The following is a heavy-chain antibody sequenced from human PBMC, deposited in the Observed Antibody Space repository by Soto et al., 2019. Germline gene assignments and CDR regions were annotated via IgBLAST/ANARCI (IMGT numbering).Heavy chain of an antibody. Sequence: EVQLVESGGGLVQPGGSLRLTCVASGFPFSIYSMNWVRQAPGKGLEWSSYITSDTNTIKYADSVKGRFTISRENAKNLGYLQMNSLRDKDTAVYFCARSVEGHFDYWGQGTVVTVSS. CDR1: GFPFSIYS. J-gene: IGHJ4*02. CDR3: ARSVEGHFDY. CDR2: ITSDTNTI. V-gene: IGHV3-48*02. D-gene: IGHD6-19*01.